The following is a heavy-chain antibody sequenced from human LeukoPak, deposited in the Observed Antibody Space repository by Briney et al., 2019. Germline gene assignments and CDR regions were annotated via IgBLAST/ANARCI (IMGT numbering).Heavy chain of an antibody. D-gene: IGHD6-6*01. CDR2: IIPIFGTA. CDR3: ATSNSGSTHDAFDI. V-gene: IGHV1-69*05. Sequence: SVKVSCKASGGTFSSYAISWVRQAPGQGLEWMGGIIPIFGTANYAQKFQGRVTITTDESTSTAYMELSSLRSEDTAVYYCATSNSGSTHDAFDIWGQGTMVTVSS. CDR1: GGTFSSYA. J-gene: IGHJ3*02.